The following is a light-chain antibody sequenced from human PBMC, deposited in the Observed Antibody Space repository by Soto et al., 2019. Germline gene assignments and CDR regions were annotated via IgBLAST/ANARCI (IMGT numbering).Light chain of an antibody. V-gene: IGKV1-5*03. CDR2: KTS. CDR1: QTINNW. Sequence: DILLTQSPSTLSASIGDRVTITCRTSQTINNWLAWYQQKPGKAPKLLIHKTSILESGVPSRFSGNGSGTEFTVALSGVKAYPVATAYSEQYKTPFGPGTKVDIK. J-gene: IGKJ3*01. CDR3: EQYKTP.